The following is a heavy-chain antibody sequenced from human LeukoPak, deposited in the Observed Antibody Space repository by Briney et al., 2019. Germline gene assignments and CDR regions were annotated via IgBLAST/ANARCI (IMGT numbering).Heavy chain of an antibody. CDR1: GFTFSSYS. V-gene: IGHV3-21*04. J-gene: IGHJ4*02. CDR3: AKLYYDFWTGYGYYFDY. CDR2: ISSSSSYI. D-gene: IGHD3-3*01. Sequence: GGSLRLSCAASGFTFSSYSMNWVRQAPGKGLEWVSSISSSSSYIYYADSVKGRFTISRDNAKNSLYLQMNSLRAEDTAIYYCAKLYYDFWTGYGYYFDYWGQGTLVTVSS.